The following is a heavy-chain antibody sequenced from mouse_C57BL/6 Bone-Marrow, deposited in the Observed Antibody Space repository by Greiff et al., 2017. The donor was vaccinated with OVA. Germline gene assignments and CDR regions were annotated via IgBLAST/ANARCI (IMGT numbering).Heavy chain of an antibody. CDR1: GYAFSSSW. CDR2: IYPGDGDT. V-gene: IGHV1-82*01. Sequence: QVQLKESGPELVKPGASVKISCKASGYAFSSSWMNWVKQRPGKGLEWIGRIYPGDGDTNYNGKFKGKATLTADKSSSTAYMQLSSLTSEDSAVYFCANYYYGSSYVGWYFDVWGTGTTVTVSS. D-gene: IGHD1-1*01. J-gene: IGHJ1*03. CDR3: ANYYYGSSYVGWYFDV.